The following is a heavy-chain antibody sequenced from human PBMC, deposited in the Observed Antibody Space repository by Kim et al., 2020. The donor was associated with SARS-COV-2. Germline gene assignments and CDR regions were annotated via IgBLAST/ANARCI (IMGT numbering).Heavy chain of an antibody. Sequence: ASVKVFCKASGYTFTSYYMHWVRQAPGQGLEWMGIINPSGGSTSYAQKFQGRVTMTRDTSTSTVYMELSSLRSEDTAVYYCARDSERDIVVVVAATPDYYYGMDVWGQGTTVTVSS. CDR3: ARDSERDIVVVVAATPDYYYGMDV. D-gene: IGHD2-15*01. V-gene: IGHV1-46*01. CDR2: INPSGGST. CDR1: GYTFTSYY. J-gene: IGHJ6*02.